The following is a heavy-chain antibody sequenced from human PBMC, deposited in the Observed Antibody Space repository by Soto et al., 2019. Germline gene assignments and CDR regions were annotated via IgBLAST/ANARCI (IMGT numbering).Heavy chain of an antibody. D-gene: IGHD6-13*01. CDR1: GFTFSDHY. Sequence: PGGSLRLSCAASGFTFSDHYMDWVRQAPGKGLEWVGRIRRKVNGYTTEYAASVRGRFTISRDDSKNSLYLQMNGLKIEDTALYYCTRGYIAISDTNFDYWGQGTRVTVSS. CDR3: TRGYIAISDTNFDY. J-gene: IGHJ4*02. CDR2: IRRKVNGYTT. V-gene: IGHV3-72*01.